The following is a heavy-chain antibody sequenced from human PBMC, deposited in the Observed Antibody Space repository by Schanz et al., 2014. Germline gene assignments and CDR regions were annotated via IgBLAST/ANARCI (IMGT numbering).Heavy chain of an antibody. CDR1: GYTFTSYG. CDR2: ISAYNGNT. V-gene: IGHV1-18*01. CDR3: ARDAADFYDILTEEDY. D-gene: IGHD3-9*01. Sequence: QVQVVQSGAELKKPGASVKVSCKASGYTFTSYGISWVRQAPGQGLEWMEWISAYNGNTKYPQKLQGRVTMTTDTSTSTAYMELRSLRSDDTAVYYCARDAADFYDILTEEDYWGQGTLVTVSS. J-gene: IGHJ4*02.